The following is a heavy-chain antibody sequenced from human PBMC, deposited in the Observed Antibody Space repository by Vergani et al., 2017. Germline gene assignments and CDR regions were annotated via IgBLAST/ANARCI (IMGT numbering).Heavy chain of an antibody. V-gene: IGHV3-23*01. CDR3: AKDNVPGYYDSSGYCDY. D-gene: IGHD3-22*01. CDR2: ISGSGGFT. J-gene: IGHJ4*02. CDR1: GFTFTNFA. Sequence: EVQLLESGGNLVQPGGSLRLSCAASGFTFTNFAMTWVRQAPGEGLEWVSGISGSGGFTYEADSGKGRFTISRDNSKNTMFLQINNLRAEYTAVYYCAKDNVPGYYDSSGYCDYWGQGTLVTVSS.